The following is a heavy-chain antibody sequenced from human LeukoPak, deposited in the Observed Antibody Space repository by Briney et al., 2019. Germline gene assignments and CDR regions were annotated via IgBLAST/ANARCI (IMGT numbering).Heavy chain of an antibody. CDR2: ISGSGGST. V-gene: IGHV3-23*01. CDR3: AKDILPLVARYGMDI. D-gene: IGHD2-2*01. CDR1: GFTFSSYA. J-gene: IGHJ6*02. Sequence: GRSLRLSCVASGFTFSSYAMSWVRQAPGKGLEWVSAISGSGGSTYYADSVKGRFTISRDNSKNTLYLQMNSLRAEDTAVYYCAKDILPLVARYGMDIWGQGTTVTVSS.